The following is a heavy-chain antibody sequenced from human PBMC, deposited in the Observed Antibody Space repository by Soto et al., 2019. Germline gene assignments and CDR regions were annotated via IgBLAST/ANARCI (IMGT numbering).Heavy chain of an antibody. CDR2: IKSDGSTT. CDR1: GFTFSRYW. V-gene: IGHV3-74*01. CDR3: ARGRGSWYADY. D-gene: IGHD6-13*01. Sequence: GGSLRLSCAASGFTFSRYWMQWVRQAPGKGLVSVSGIKSDGSTTSYADSVKGRFTISRDNAKNTLYLQMNSLRVEDTAVYDCARGRGSWYADYWGQGTLVTVSS. J-gene: IGHJ4*02.